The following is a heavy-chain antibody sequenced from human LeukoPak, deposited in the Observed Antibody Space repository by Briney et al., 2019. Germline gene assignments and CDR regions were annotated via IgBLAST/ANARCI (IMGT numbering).Heavy chain of an antibody. CDR2: INHSGST. D-gene: IGHD6-13*01. V-gene: IGHV4-34*01. Sequence: PSETLSLTCAVYGGSFSGYYWSWIRQPPGKGLEWIGEINHSGSTNYNPSLKSRVTISVDTSKNQFSLKLSSVTAADTAVYYCARHSPRIAAAGTVGHDYWGQGTLVTVSS. J-gene: IGHJ4*02. CDR3: ARHSPRIAAAGTVGHDY. CDR1: GGSFSGYY.